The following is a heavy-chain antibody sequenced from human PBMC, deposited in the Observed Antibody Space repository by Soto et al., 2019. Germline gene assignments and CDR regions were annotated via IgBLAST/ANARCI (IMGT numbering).Heavy chain of an antibody. V-gene: IGHV1-2*02. CDR3: ARDGYCSGTTCYTSHPYYYYAMDV. CDR1: GYTFTNYY. CDR2: INTNSDDT. Sequence: QAHLVQSGAEVKKPGASVKVSCKASGYTFTNYYLHWVRQAPGQGLEWMGWINTNSDDTNYAQKFQGRVTIIRDTSASTAYMELSSLRFEDTAVYYCARDGYCSGTTCYTSHPYYYYAMDVWGQGTTVTVSS. J-gene: IGHJ6*02. D-gene: IGHD2-2*02.